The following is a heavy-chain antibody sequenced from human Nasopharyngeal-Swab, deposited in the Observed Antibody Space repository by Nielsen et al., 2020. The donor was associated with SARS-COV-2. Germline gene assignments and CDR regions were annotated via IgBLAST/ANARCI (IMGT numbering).Heavy chain of an antibody. CDR3: TTEWITMIVVAGDADAFDI. D-gene: IGHD3-22*01. J-gene: IGHJ3*02. V-gene: IGHV3-15*01. CDR2: IKSSTDGGTT. Sequence: VRQAPGKGLEWVGRIKSSTDGGTTDYIAPVKGRFNISRDDSKNTLYLQMNSLKTEDTAVYYCTTEWITMIVVAGDADAFDIWGQGTMVTVSS.